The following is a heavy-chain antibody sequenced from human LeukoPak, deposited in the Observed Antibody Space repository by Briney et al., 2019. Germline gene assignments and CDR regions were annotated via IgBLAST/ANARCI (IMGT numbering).Heavy chain of an antibody. Sequence: GGSLRLSCAASGFTFSRYSMNWVRQAPGKGLEWASTISGSGGSTYYADSVKGRFTISRDKSKNTVYLQMNSLRAEDTAVYYCAKGRGYGYNHIDYWGQGTLVTVSS. CDR1: GFTFSRYS. CDR3: AKGRGYGYNHIDY. J-gene: IGHJ4*02. V-gene: IGHV3-23*01. CDR2: ISGSGGST. D-gene: IGHD5-24*01.